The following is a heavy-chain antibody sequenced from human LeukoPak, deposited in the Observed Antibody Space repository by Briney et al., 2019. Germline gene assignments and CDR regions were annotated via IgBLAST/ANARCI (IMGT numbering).Heavy chain of an antibody. Sequence: ASVKVSCKASGYTFTSYDIYCVRQATGQGLEWMGWMNPNSGNTGYAQKFQGRVTMTRDTSISTAYMELNSLRSDDTAVYYCAKEIFGVINPRDHWGQGTLVTVSS. V-gene: IGHV1-8*01. CDR2: MNPNSGNT. J-gene: IGHJ4*02. D-gene: IGHD3-3*01. CDR1: GYTFTSYD. CDR3: AKEIFGVINPRDH.